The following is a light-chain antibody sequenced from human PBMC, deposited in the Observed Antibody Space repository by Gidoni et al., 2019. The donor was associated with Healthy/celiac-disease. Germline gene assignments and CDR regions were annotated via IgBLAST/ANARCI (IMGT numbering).Light chain of an antibody. J-gene: IGKJ2*01. CDR2: AAS. CDR3: QQLNSYPRT. CDR1: QCISSY. Sequence: DIQLTQYPSFLSASVGARVTITCRASQCISSYLAWYQQKPGKAPKLLIYAASTLQSGVPSRFSGSGSGTEFTLTISSLQPEDFATYYCQQLNSYPRTFGQGTKLEIK. V-gene: IGKV1-9*01.